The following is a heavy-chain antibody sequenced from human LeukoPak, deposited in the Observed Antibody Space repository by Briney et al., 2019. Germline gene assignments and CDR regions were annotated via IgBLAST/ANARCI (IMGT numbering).Heavy chain of an antibody. J-gene: IGHJ4*02. CDR3: ARSDILTGYSPGPFDY. CDR1: GFTFSSYT. V-gene: IGHV3-21*01. CDR2: ISSSSSYI. Sequence: GGSLRLSCAASGFTFSSYTMNWVRQAPGKGLEWVSSISSSSSYIYYADSVKGRFTISRDNAKNSLYLQMNSLRAEDTAVYYCARSDILTGYSPGPFDYWGQGTLVTVSS. D-gene: IGHD3-9*01.